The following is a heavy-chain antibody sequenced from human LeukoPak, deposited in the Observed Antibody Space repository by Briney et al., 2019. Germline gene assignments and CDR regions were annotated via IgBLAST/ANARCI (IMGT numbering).Heavy chain of an antibody. V-gene: IGHV3-11*06. J-gene: IGHJ4*02. CDR1: TFTFSDYY. Sequence: PGGSLRLSCAASTFTFSDYYMSWIRQAPGKGLEWVSYISSSSSYTNYADSVKGRFTISRDNAKNSLYLQMNSLRAEDTAVYYCARDKAGLFDYWGQGTLVTVSS. CDR2: ISSSSSYT. CDR3: ARDKAGLFDY.